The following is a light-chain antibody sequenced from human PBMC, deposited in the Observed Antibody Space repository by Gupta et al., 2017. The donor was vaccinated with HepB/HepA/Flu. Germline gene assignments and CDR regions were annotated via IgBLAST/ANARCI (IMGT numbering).Light chain of an antibody. CDR1: SIGSER. J-gene: IGLJ3*02. V-gene: IGLV3-21*02. CDR2: DDG. CDR3: QVWDSTSGV. Sequence: SYVLTQPPSVSVAPGQTARIICRGNSIGSERVHWYQQKPGQAPVLVVYDDGERPSGIPERVSGSNSGNTATLIISRVEAGDEADYYCQVWDSTSGVFGGGTRLTVL.